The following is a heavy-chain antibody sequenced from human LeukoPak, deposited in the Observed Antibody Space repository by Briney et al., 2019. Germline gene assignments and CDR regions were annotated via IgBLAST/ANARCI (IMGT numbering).Heavy chain of an antibody. J-gene: IGHJ4*02. CDR1: GFTFSSYS. D-gene: IGHD3-22*01. CDR3: ARDSPFYYYDSSGYDY. CDR2: ISSSSSTI. V-gene: IGHV3-48*04. Sequence: GGSLRLSCAASGFTFSSYSMNWVRRAPGKGLEWVSYISSSSSTIYYADSVKGRFTISRDNAKNSLYLQMNSLRAEDTAVYYCARDSPFYYYDSSGYDYWGQGTLVTVSS.